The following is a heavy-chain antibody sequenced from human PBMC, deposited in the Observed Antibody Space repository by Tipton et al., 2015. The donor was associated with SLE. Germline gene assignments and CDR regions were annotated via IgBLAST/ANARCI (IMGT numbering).Heavy chain of an antibody. V-gene: IGHV3-13*01. CDR1: RFTLSTYD. CDR2: IGIAGDT. D-gene: IGHD3-16*01. Sequence: SLRLSCAASRFTLSTYDMHWVRQGTGKGLEWVSVIGIAGDTYYPDSVKGRFTISRENGKNSLHLQMNRLRAGDTAVYYCVRGQSATGEFDSWGQGTQVTVSS. J-gene: IGHJ4*02. CDR3: VRGQSATGEFDS.